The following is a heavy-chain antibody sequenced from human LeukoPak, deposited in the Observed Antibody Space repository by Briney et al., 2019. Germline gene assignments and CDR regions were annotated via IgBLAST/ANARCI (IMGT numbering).Heavy chain of an antibody. Sequence: VGSLRLSCAASGFTFSSFAMDWVRQAPGKGLEWVSAISGSGDNTYYADSVKGRFTISRDNSKTTLFLQMNSLRAEDTAVYYCAKDLHDYGNYVGWFDSWGQGTLVTVSS. CDR3: AKDLHDYGNYVGWFDS. D-gene: IGHD4-11*01. V-gene: IGHV3-23*01. CDR2: ISGSGDNT. J-gene: IGHJ5*01. CDR1: GFTFSSFA.